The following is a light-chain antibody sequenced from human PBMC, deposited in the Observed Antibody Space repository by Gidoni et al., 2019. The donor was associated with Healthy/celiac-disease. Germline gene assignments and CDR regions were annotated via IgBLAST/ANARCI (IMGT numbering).Light chain of an antibody. Sequence: DIQMTQSPSSLSASVGDRVTITCRASQSISSYLNWYQQKPGVPSRFSGSGSGTDFTLTISSLQPEDFATYYCQQSYSTTYTFGQGTKLEIK. CDR1: QSISSY. CDR3: QQSYSTTYT. J-gene: IGKJ2*01. V-gene: IGKV1-39*01.